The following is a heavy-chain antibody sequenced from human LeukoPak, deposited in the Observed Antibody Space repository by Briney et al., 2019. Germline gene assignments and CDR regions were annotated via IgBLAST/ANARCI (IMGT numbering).Heavy chain of an antibody. CDR1: GGSISNYY. J-gene: IGHJ4*02. V-gene: IGHV4-59*01. CDR2: IYYSGST. D-gene: IGHD6-13*01. CDR3: ARQIIAPTEPHFDY. Sequence: SETLSLTCTVSGGSISNYYWSWIRQPPGRGLEWIGYIYYSGSTTYNPSLKSRVTISVDTSKNQFSLKLSSVTAADTAMYYCARQIIAPTEPHFDYWGQGTLVTVSS.